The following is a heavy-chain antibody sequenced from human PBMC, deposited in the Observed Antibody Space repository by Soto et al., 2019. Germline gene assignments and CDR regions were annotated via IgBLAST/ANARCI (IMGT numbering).Heavy chain of an antibody. D-gene: IGHD1-26*01. CDR2: LSAYNGDT. CDR3: ASWSAIVGGAEALDV. V-gene: IGHV1-18*01. J-gene: IGHJ3*01. Sequence: QVQLVQSGAEGKKPVASVRVARKTSGYTFINYGITGGRQAPGQGLEWMGWLSAYNGDTSSSEKLQDRFTMTTDTSTNTVYMDLRSLTSDDTAVYYCASWSAIVGGAEALDVWGQGTMVIVSS. CDR1: GYTFINYG.